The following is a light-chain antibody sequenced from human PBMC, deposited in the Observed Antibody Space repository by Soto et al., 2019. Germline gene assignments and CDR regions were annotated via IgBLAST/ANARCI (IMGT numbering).Light chain of an antibody. CDR1: QSVSSSY. CDR2: GAS. J-gene: IGKJ2*01. Sequence: EIVLTQSPGTLSLSPGERATLSCRASQSVSSSYLAWYQQKPGQAPRLLIYGASSRATGIPDRSSGSGSGTDFTLTISRLEAEDFAVYYFQQYGSSPRTFGQGTKLEIK. V-gene: IGKV3-20*01. CDR3: QQYGSSPRT.